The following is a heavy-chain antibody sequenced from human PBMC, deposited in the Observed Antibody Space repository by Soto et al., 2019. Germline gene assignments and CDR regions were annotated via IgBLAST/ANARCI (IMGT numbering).Heavy chain of an antibody. D-gene: IGHD6-13*01. CDR2: ISGSGGST. V-gene: IGHV3-23*01. CDR1: GFTFSSYA. J-gene: IGHJ4*02. Sequence: PGGSLRLSCAASGFTFSSYAMSWVRQAPGKGLEWVSAISGSGGSTYYADSVKGRFTISRDNSKNTLYLQMNSLRAEDTAVYYCAKYSSSWYVGAIFDYWGQGTLVTVSS. CDR3: AKYSSSWYVGAIFDY.